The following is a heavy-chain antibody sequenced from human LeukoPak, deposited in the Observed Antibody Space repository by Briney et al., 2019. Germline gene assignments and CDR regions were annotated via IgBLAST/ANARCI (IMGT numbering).Heavy chain of an antibody. CDR2: IYYSGST. Sequence: SETLSLTCTVSGGSISSSSYYWGWVRQPPGEGLEWIGSIYYSGSTYYNPSLKSRVTISVDTSKNQFSLKLSSVTAADTAVYYCARVVTLDHDAFDIWGQGTMVTVSS. D-gene: IGHD4-11*01. V-gene: IGHV4-39*07. J-gene: IGHJ3*02. CDR3: ARVVTLDHDAFDI. CDR1: GGSISSSSYY.